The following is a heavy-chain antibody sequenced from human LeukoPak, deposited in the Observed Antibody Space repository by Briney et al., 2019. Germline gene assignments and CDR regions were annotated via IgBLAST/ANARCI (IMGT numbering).Heavy chain of an antibody. J-gene: IGHJ4*02. V-gene: IGHV3-74*01. CDR1: GFTFISYW. D-gene: IGHD3-22*01. CDR2: INSDGSTT. CDR3: ARGHHYYDSSAYYY. Sequence: GGSLRLSWAASGFTFISYWMHWVRQAPGKGLVWVSRINSDGSTTSYAASVTGRFTISRDTAKNTLYLQMNSLRAEDTAVYYCARGHHYYDSSAYYYWGQGTLVTVSS.